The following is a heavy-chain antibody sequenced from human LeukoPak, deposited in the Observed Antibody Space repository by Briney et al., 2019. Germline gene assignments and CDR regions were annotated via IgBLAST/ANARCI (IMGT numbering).Heavy chain of an antibody. D-gene: IGHD3-10*01. CDR2: IYYSGST. V-gene: IGHV4-31*03. Sequence: SETLSLTCTVSGGSISSAGYYWSWIRQHPGKGLEWIGYIYYSGSTYYNTSLKSRVTISLDTSKNQFSLNLSSVTAADMAVYYCARGNYGSGIYYQGYFDYWGQGTLVTVSS. CDR1: GGSISSAGYY. CDR3: ARGNYGSGIYYQGYFDY. J-gene: IGHJ4*02.